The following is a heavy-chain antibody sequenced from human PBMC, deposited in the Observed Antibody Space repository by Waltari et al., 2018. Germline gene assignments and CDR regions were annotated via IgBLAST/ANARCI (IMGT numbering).Heavy chain of an antibody. CDR3: ARADYYYDKNWFDP. Sequence: QVQLQESGPGLVKPSQTLSLTCTVSGVSFSSGDHHWNWIRQPPGKGLEWIGYVYYSGSTYYNPSLKSRLTISVDTSKNQFYLHLNSVTAADTAVYYCARADYYYDKNWFDPWGQGTPVTVSS. CDR1: GVSFSSGDHH. V-gene: IGHV4-30-4*08. CDR2: VYYSGST. J-gene: IGHJ5*02. D-gene: IGHD3-22*01.